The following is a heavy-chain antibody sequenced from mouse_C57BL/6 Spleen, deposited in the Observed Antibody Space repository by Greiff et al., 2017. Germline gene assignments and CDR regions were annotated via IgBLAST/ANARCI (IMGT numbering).Heavy chain of an antibody. CDR1: GYTFTSYW. Sequence: QVQLQQPGAELVKPGASVKMSCKASGYTFTSYWITWVKQRPGQGLEWIGDIYPGSGSTNYNEKFKSKATLTVDTSSSTAYMQLSSLTSEDSAVYDCARDSSGYWDFDGWGTGTTVTVSS. J-gene: IGHJ1*03. V-gene: IGHV1-55*01. CDR3: ARDSSGYWDFDG. D-gene: IGHD3-2*02. CDR2: IYPGSGST.